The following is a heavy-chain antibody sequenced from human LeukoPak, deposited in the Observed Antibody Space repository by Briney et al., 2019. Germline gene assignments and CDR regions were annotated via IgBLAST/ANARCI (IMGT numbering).Heavy chain of an antibody. CDR2: ISAYNGNT. D-gene: IGHD2-2*01. J-gene: IGHJ4*02. CDR1: GYTFTIYG. CDR3: ARDKSVVVPASLDY. Sequence: ASVKVSCTASGYTFTIYGISWVRQAPGQGLEWMGWISAYNGNTNYAQKLQGRVTMTIDTSTSTAYMELRSPRSDDTAVYYCARDKSVVVPASLDYWGQGTLVTVSS. V-gene: IGHV1-18*01.